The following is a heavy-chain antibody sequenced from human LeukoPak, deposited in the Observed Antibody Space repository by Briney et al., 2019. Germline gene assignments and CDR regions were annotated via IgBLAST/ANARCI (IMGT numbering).Heavy chain of an antibody. J-gene: IGHJ5*02. CDR1: GFTFSTYS. Sequence: GGSLRLSCAASGFTFSTYSMNWVRQAPGKGLEWVAYISSRSSATYYADSVKGRFTISRDNAKNSLYLQMNSLRDEDTAVYYCARGTGDPQRFDPWGQGTLRTVSS. D-gene: IGHD4-17*01. V-gene: IGHV3-48*02. CDR2: ISSRSSAT. CDR3: ARGTGDPQRFDP.